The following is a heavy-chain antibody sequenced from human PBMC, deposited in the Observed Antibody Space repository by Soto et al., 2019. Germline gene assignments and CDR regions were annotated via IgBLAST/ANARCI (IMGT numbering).Heavy chain of an antibody. V-gene: IGHV1-69*01. D-gene: IGHD6-13*01. CDR2: IIPIFGTA. CDR1: GGTFSSYD. CDR3: ASRGSSSWYAGMDV. J-gene: IGHJ6*02. Sequence: QVQLVQSGAEVKKPGSSVKVSCKASGGTFSSYDISWVRQAPGKGLEWMGGIIPIFGTANYVQKFQGRVTITADESTSTAYMGLSSMRSEDTAVYYCASRGSSSWYAGMDVWGQGTTVTVSS.